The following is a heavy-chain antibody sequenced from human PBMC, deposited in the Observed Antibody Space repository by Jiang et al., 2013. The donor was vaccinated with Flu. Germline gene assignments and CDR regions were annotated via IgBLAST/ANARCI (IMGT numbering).Heavy chain of an antibody. Sequence: GLVKPSETLSLTCTVSGGSISSYYWSWIRQPPGKGLEWIGYIYYSGSTNYNPSLKSRVTISVDTSKNQFSLKLSSVTAADTAVYYCASSYGTGIYFDYWGQGTLVTVSS. V-gene: IGHV4-59*01. CDR2: IYYSGST. CDR1: GGSISSYY. D-gene: IGHD1-14*01. CDR3: ASSYGTGIYFDY. J-gene: IGHJ4*02.